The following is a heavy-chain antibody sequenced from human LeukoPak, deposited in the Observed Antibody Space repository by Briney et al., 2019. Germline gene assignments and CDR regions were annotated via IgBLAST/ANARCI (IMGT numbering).Heavy chain of an antibody. Sequence: GGTLRLSCAASGFTFSSYGMSWVRQAPGKGPEWVSTISDSGGSTYYADSVKGRFTISRDNSKNTLYLQMNSLRAEDTAVYYCAKDPALYGSGSYFDYWGQGTLVTVSS. D-gene: IGHD3-10*01. CDR2: ISDSGGST. V-gene: IGHV3-23*01. J-gene: IGHJ4*02. CDR3: AKDPALYGSGSYFDY. CDR1: GFTFSSYG.